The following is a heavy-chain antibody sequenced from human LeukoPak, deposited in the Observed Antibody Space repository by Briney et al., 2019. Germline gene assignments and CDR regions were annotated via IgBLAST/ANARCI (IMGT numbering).Heavy chain of an antibody. CDR3: ARARTMVTRYYYGMDV. V-gene: IGHV1-69*13. CDR1: GGTFSSYA. Sequence: GASVKVSCKASGGTFSSYAISWVRQAPGQGLEWMGGIIPIFGTANYAQKFQGRVTITADESTSTAYMELSSLRSEDTAVYYCARARTMVTRYYYGMDVWGQGTTVTVSS. J-gene: IGHJ6*02. CDR2: IIPIFGTA. D-gene: IGHD5-18*01.